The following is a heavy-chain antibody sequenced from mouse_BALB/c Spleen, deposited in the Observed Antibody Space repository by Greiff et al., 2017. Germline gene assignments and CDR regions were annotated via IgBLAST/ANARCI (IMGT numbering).Heavy chain of an antibody. CDR1: GYSITSDYA. D-gene: IGHD2-4*01. CDR2: ISYSGST. Sequence: EVHLVESGPGLVKPSQSLSLTCTVTGYSITSDYAWNWIRQFPGNKLEWMGYISYSGSTSYNPSLKSRISITRDTSKNQFFLQLNSVTTEDTATYYCARGGMITTDYWGQGTTLTVSS. J-gene: IGHJ2*01. CDR3: ARGGMITTDY. V-gene: IGHV3-2*02.